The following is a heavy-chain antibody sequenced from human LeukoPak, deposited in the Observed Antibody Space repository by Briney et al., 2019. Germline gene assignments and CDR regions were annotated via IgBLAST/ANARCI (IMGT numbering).Heavy chain of an antibody. D-gene: IGHD3-22*01. Sequence: GESLTISCKVSGYSFGTYWIGWVRQMPGKGLEWMGIIYPDDSDTIYSPSIQGQVTISADTSISTAYLQWASLKASDTAMYYCARVPSGSHDAFDIWGQGTMVTVSS. CDR1: GYSFGTYW. CDR2: IYPDDSDT. CDR3: ARVPSGSHDAFDI. V-gene: IGHV5-51*01. J-gene: IGHJ3*02.